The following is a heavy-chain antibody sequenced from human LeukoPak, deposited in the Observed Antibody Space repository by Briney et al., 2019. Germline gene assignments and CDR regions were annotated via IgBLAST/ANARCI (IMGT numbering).Heavy chain of an antibody. Sequence: GGSLRLSCAASGFTFSDYYMSWIRQAPGKGLEWVSYISSSSSYTNNADSVKGRFTISKDNAKNSLYLQMNSLRAEDTAVYYCARDRDGGYFDYWGQGTLVTVSS. CDR3: ARDRDGGYFDY. D-gene: IGHD3-10*01. CDR2: ISSSSSYT. CDR1: GFTFSDYY. J-gene: IGHJ4*02. V-gene: IGHV3-11*05.